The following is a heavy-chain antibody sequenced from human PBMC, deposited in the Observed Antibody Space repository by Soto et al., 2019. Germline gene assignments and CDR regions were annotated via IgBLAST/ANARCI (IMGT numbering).Heavy chain of an antibody. CDR3: ARTVGAAYYFDF. V-gene: IGHV4-4*07. Sequence: QVQLQESGPGLVKPSETLSLTCNVSGDSMSKYYWSWVRQPAGKGLEWIGRIWTSGSTNYNPSLKSRVIMSIDTSNKHFSLYLKSVTAADTAVYYCARTVGAAYYFDFWGQGVLVTVSS. J-gene: IGHJ4*02. D-gene: IGHD3-16*01. CDR1: GDSMSKYY. CDR2: IWTSGST.